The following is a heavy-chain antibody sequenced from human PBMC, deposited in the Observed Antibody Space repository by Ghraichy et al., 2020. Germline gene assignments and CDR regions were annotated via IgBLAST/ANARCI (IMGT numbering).Heavy chain of an antibody. CDR1: GGSISSYY. CDR3: ARGGSGSYYNANSNWFDP. Sequence: LSLTCTVSGGSISSYYWSWIRQPPGKGLEWIGYIYYSGSTNYNPSLKSRVTISVDTSKNQFSLKLSSVTAADTAVYYCARGGSGSYYNANSNWFDPWGQGTLVTVSS. J-gene: IGHJ5*02. D-gene: IGHD3-10*01. CDR2: IYYSGST. V-gene: IGHV4-59*01.